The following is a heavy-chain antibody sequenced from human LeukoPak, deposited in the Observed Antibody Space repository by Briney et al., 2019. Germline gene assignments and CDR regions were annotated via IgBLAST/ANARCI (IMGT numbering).Heavy chain of an antibody. Sequence: ASVKVSCKASVYTFTRYGTSWVRQAPGQGLEWMGWISAYNGNTNYAQKLQGRLTMTTDTSTSTAYVELRSLRSDDTAVYYCARGPLPSRVDCWGQGTLVTVSS. CDR1: VYTFTRYG. V-gene: IGHV1-18*01. D-gene: IGHD6-13*01. CDR3: ARGPLPSRVDC. J-gene: IGHJ4*02. CDR2: ISAYNGNT.